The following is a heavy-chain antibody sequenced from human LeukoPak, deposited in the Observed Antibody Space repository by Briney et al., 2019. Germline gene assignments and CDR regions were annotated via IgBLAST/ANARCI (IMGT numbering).Heavy chain of an antibody. CDR2: SNSDGSTT. CDR1: GFTFSTYW. J-gene: IGHJ4*02. CDR3: ARDWTLNY. D-gene: IGHD3/OR15-3a*01. V-gene: IGHV3-74*01. Sequence: SGGSLRLSCAASGFTFSTYWMHWVRQAPGKGLVWVSRSNSDGSTTTYADSVKGRFTISRDNSQNTLYLQLNSLRAEDTAVYYCARDWTLNYWGQGTLVTVSS.